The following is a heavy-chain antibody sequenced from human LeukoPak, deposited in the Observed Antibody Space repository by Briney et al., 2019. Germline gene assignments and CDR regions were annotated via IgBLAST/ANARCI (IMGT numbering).Heavy chain of an antibody. J-gene: IGHJ3*02. Sequence: ETLSLTCTVSGGSISSYYWSWIRQPPGKGLEWIGYIYYSGSTKYNPSLKSRVTISVDTSKNQFSLKLSSVTAADTAVYYCARKRDWGNAFDIWGQGTMVTVSS. V-gene: IGHV4-59*08. D-gene: IGHD3-16*01. CDR1: GGSISSYY. CDR3: ARKRDWGNAFDI. CDR2: IYYSGST.